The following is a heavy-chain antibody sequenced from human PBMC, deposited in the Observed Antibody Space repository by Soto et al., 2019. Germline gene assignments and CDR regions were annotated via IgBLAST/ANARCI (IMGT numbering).Heavy chain of an antibody. J-gene: IGHJ6*02. Sequence: QVQLVESGGGLVKPGGSLRLSCAASGFTFSDYHMSWIRQAPGKGLEWVSYITSSSTYTNYADSVKGRFTASRDNAKNSLYLQMDSLRAEDTAVYYCARDFLRPRVAGGYYYYYGMDVWGQGTTVTVSS. D-gene: IGHD6-19*01. CDR1: GFTFSDYH. CDR2: ITSSSTYT. V-gene: IGHV3-11*06. CDR3: ARDFLRPRVAGGYYYYYGMDV.